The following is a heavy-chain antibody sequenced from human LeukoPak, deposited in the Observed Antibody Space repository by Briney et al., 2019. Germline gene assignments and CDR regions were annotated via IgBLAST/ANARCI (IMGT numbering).Heavy chain of an antibody. CDR1: GFTFSIYG. Sequence: PGGSLRLSCAASGFTFSIYGLSWVRQAPGKGLERVSALSGSGGSTYYADSVKGRFTISRDNSKNTLYLQMNSLGAEDTAVYYCAKDLDIVVVPAATGFGYWGQGTLVTVSS. CDR2: LSGSGGST. J-gene: IGHJ4*02. CDR3: AKDLDIVVVPAATGFGY. D-gene: IGHD2-2*01. V-gene: IGHV3-23*01.